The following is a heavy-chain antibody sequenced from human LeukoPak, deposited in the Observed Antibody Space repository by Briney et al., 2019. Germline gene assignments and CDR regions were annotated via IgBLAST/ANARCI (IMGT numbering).Heavy chain of an antibody. J-gene: IGHJ4*02. Sequence: SLRLSCAASGFTFDDYAMHWVRQAPGKGLGWVSGIGWNSGSIGYADSVKGRFTISRDNAKNSLYLQMNSLRAEDTALYYCAKSDETDYVWGSYRPFDYWGQGTLVTVSS. V-gene: IGHV3-9*01. CDR1: GFTFDDYA. D-gene: IGHD3-16*02. CDR2: IGWNSGSI. CDR3: AKSDETDYVWGSYRPFDY.